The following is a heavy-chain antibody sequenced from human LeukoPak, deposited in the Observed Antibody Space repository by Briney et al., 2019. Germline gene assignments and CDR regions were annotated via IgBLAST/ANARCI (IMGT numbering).Heavy chain of an antibody. CDR1: GYTFTSYD. CDR3: ARDSRFGELSY. CDR2: MNHNSGNT. Sequence: ASVKVSCTASGYTFTSYDINWVRQAAGQGLEWMGWMNHNSGNTGYAQKSQGRVTMTRNTSISTAYMELSSLRSEDTAVYYCARDSRFGELSYWGQGTLVTVSS. V-gene: IGHV1-8*01. J-gene: IGHJ4*02. D-gene: IGHD3-10*01.